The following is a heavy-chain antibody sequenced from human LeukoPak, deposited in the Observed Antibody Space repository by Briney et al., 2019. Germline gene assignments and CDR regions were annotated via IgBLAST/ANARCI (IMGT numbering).Heavy chain of an antibody. CDR3: ARGGWELLVNYFDY. CDR1: GGSISSGSHY. V-gene: IGHV4-61*02. Sequence: SETLSLTCTVSGGSISSGSHYWSWIRQPAGKGLEWIGRIYSSGSTNYNPSLKSRVTISVDTSKNQFSLKLSSVTAADTAVYYCARGGWELLVNYFDYWGQGTLVTVSS. CDR2: IYSSGST. D-gene: IGHD1-26*01. J-gene: IGHJ4*02.